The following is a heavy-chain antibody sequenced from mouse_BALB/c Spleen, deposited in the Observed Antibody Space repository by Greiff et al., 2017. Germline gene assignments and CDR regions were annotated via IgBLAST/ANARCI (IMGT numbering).Heavy chain of an antibody. J-gene: IGHJ4*01. CDR3: ARVRDGYYNYAMDY. D-gene: IGHD2-3*01. V-gene: IGHV2-9*02. CDR1: GFSLTSYG. CDR2: IWAGGST. Sequence: VKLQESGPGLVAPSQSLSITCTVSGFSLTSYGVHWVRQPPGKGLEWLGVIWAGGSTNYNSALMSRLSISKDNSKSQVFLKMNSLQTDDTAMYYCARVRDGYYNYAMDYWGQGTSVTVSS.